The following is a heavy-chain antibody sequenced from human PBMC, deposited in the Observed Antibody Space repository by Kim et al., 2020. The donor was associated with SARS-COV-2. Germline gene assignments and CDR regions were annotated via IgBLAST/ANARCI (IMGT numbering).Heavy chain of an antibody. CDR1: GGSISSYY. CDR3: ARQRDSSSWYGDLGFDR. J-gene: IGHJ5*02. V-gene: IGHV4-59*08. CDR2: IYYSGST. Sequence: SETLSLTCTVSGGSISSYYWSWIRQPPGKGLEWIGYIYYSGSTNYNPSLKSRVTISVDTSKNQFSLKLSSVTAADTAVYYCARQRDSSSWYGDLGFDRWG. D-gene: IGHD6-13*01.